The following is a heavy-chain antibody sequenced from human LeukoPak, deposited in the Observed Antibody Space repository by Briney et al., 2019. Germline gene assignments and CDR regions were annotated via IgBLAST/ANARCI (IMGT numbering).Heavy chain of an antibody. CDR2: ISGSGGST. CDR3: AKEKRGCSSTSCYNGMDV. J-gene: IGHJ6*02. Sequence: GGSLRLSCAASGFTFSSYAMSWVRQAPGKGLEWVSAISGSGGSTYYADSVKGRFTISRGNSKNTLYLQMNSLRAEDTAVYYCAKEKRGCSSTSCYNGMDVWGQGTTVTVSS. D-gene: IGHD2-2*02. V-gene: IGHV3-23*01. CDR1: GFTFSSYA.